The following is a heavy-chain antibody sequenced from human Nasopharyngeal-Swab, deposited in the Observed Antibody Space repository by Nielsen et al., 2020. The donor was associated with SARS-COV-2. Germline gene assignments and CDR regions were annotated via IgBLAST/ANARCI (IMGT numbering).Heavy chain of an antibody. D-gene: IGHD5-18*01. CDR3: ARGGRTRIQLWQGPPYGMDV. V-gene: IGHV1-69*01. J-gene: IGHJ6*02. Sequence: WVRQAPGQGLEWMGGIIPIFGTANYAQKFQGRVTITADESTGTAYMELSSLRSEDTAVYYCARGGRTRIQLWQGPPYGMDVWGQGTTVTVSS. CDR2: IIPIFGTA.